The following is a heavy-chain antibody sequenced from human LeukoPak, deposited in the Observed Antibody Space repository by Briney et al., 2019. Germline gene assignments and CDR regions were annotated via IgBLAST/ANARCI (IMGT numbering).Heavy chain of an antibody. V-gene: IGHV4-59*01. CDR2: IYYSGST. J-gene: IGHJ3*02. Sequence: SETLSLTYTVSGGSISNYYWSWIRQPPGKGLEWIGYIYYSGSTNYNPSLKSRVTISVDTSKNQFSLKLSSVTAADTAVYYCARDSSGSDAFDIWGQGTMVTVSS. CDR3: ARDSSGSDAFDI. CDR1: GGSISNYY. D-gene: IGHD3-3*01.